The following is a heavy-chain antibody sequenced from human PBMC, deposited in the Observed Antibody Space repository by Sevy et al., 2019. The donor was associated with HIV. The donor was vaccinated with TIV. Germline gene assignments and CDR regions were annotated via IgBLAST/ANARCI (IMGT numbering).Heavy chain of an antibody. V-gene: IGHV3-48*02. CDR2: ISSSSNTI. CDR3: ARSPGIAAAGKYYFDY. Sequence: GGSLRLSCAASGFTFSSYSINLVRQAPGKGLEWVSYISSSSNTIYYADSVRGRFTISRDNAKNSLHLQVNSLRDEDTAVYYCARSPGIAAAGKYYFDYWGQGTLVTVSS. D-gene: IGHD6-13*01. CDR1: GFTFSSYS. J-gene: IGHJ4*02.